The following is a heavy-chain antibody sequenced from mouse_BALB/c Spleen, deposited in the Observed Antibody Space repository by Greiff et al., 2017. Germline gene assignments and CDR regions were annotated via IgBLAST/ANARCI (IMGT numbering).Heavy chain of an antibody. CDR2: IYPGNSDT. CDR3: TTGSGRFAY. V-gene: IGHV1-5*01. Sequence: VQLQQSGTVLARPGASVKMSCKASGYTFTSYWMHWVKQRPGQGLEWIGAIYPGNSDTSYNQKFKGKAKLTAVTSTSTAYMELSSLTNEDSAVYYCTTGSGRFAYWGQGTLVTVSA. CDR1: GYTFTSYW. J-gene: IGHJ3*01. D-gene: IGHD4-1*01.